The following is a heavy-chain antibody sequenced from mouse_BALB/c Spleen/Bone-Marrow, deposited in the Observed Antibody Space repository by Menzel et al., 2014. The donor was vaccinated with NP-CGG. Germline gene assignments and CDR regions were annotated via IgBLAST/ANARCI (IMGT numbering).Heavy chain of an antibody. V-gene: IGHV1S81*02. CDR1: GYTFTSYY. CDR2: INPSNGGT. J-gene: IGHJ4*01. Sequence: LVESGAELVKPGASVKLSCKASGYTFTSYYMYWVKQRPGQGLEWFGEINPSNGGTNFNEKFKNKATLTVDKSSSTAYMQLSSRTSEDSAVYYCSRGRRDALDYWGQGTSVTVSS. CDR3: SRGRRDALDY.